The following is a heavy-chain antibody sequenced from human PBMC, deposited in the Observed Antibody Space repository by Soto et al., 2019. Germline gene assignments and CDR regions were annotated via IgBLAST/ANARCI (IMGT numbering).Heavy chain of an antibody. CDR1: GGSISSYY. V-gene: IGHV4-59*01. D-gene: IGHD1-26*01. CDR3: ARTDRGSYYNWFDP. Sequence: SETLSLTCTVSGGSISSYYWGWIRQPPGKGLEWIGYIYYSGSTNYNPSLKSRVTISVDTSKNQFSLKLSSVTAADTAVYYCARTDRGSYYNWFDPWGQGTLVTVSS. J-gene: IGHJ5*02. CDR2: IYYSGST.